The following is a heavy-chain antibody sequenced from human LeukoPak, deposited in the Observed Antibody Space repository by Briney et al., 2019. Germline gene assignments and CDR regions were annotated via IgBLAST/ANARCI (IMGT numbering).Heavy chain of an antibody. Sequence: VASVTVSCKASGYSFTGYYMHWVRQASGQGLEWMGWINPNSGGTYYAQKFQGRVTMTRDTSISTTYMELSRLRSDDTAVYYCARGGYSYGSTNYYMDVWGKGTTVTVSS. V-gene: IGHV1-2*02. CDR2: INPNSGGT. CDR3: ARGGYSYGSTNYYMDV. D-gene: IGHD5-18*01. CDR1: GYSFTGYY. J-gene: IGHJ6*03.